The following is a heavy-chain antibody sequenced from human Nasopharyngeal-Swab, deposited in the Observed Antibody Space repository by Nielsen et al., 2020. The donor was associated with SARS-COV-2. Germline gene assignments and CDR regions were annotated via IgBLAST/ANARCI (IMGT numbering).Heavy chain of an antibody. D-gene: IGHD3-10*01. CDR1: GFTFSSYG. J-gene: IGHJ4*02. Sequence: GESLKISCAASGFTFSSYGMHWVRQAPGKGLEWVAVISYDGSNKYYADSVKGRFTISRDNSKNTLYLQMNSRRAEDTAVYYCARTETYYYGSGSYYPIDYWGQGTLVTVSS. CDR2: ISYDGSNK. V-gene: IGHV3-30*03. CDR3: ARTETYYYGSGSYYPIDY.